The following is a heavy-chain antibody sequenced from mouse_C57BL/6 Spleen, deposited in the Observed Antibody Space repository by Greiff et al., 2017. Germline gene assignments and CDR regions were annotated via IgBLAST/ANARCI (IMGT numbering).Heavy chain of an antibody. D-gene: IGHD2-4*01. CDR2: MFPGSGIT. Sequence: QVQLQQSGAELMKPGASVKLSCKATGYTFTGYWIEWVKQRPGHGLEWIGEMFPGSGITNYNEKFKGKATFTADTSSNTAYMQLNSLTTEDTANYYCTKSDYDYNENALDYWGKGTSVTVSS. V-gene: IGHV1-9*01. CDR1: GYTFTGYW. CDR3: TKSDYDYNENALDY. J-gene: IGHJ4*01.